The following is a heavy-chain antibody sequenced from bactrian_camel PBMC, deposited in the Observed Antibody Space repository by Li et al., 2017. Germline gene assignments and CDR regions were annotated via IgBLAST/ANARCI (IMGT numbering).Heavy chain of an antibody. CDR1: GVTYKSAC. CDR3: AAVVPSRSDRSLLSI. Sequence: HVQLVESGGGPVQAGGSTTLSCKASGVTYKSACMGWFRQAPGKEREEREGVAALNIDGKTTYADSVKGRFTISQDSAKNTLYLQMDSLNPEDTGMYYCAAVVPSRSDRSLLSILGQGDPGHRL. V-gene: IGHV3S55*01. J-gene: IGHJ4*01. CDR2: LNIDGKT.